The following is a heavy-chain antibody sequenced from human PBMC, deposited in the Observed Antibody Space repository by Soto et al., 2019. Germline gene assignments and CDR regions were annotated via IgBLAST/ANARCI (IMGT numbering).Heavy chain of an antibody. V-gene: IGHV4-39*01. Sequence: QLQLQESGPGLVKPSETLSLTCTVSGGSIDRSNYYWDWIRQPPGKGLEWIGTTYYNGNAYYNPSLKSPVTMSVDTSKNQFSLKLIYVTAADTAVYYCARHFVAVVIKGWGYWGQGTLVTVSS. D-gene: IGHD3-22*01. CDR1: GGSIDRSNYY. J-gene: IGHJ4*02. CDR2: TYYNGNA. CDR3: ARHFVAVVIKGWGY.